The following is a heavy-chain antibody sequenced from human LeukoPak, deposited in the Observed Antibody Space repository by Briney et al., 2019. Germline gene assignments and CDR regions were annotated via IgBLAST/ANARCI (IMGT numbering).Heavy chain of an antibody. D-gene: IGHD3-3*01. Sequence: GRSLRLSCAASGFTFDDYAMHWVRQAPGKGLEWVSGISWNSGSIGHADSVKGRFTISRDNAKSSLYLQMNSLRAEDMALYYCARSSTIFGVAQLDYWGQGTLVTVST. J-gene: IGHJ4*02. V-gene: IGHV3-9*03. CDR2: ISWNSGSI. CDR3: ARSSTIFGVAQLDY. CDR1: GFTFDDYA.